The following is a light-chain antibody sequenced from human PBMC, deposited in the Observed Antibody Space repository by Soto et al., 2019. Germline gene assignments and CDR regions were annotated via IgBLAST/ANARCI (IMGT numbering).Light chain of an antibody. CDR3: QSYDSSLSAVV. V-gene: IGLV1-40*01. CDR2: GNS. J-gene: IGLJ2*01. Sequence: QSVLTQPPSVSGAPRQRVTISCTGSSSNIGAGYDVHWYQHLPGTAPKVLIYGNSNRPSGVPDRFSGSKSGTSASLAITGLQAEDEADYYCQSYDSSLSAVVFGGGTKLTVL. CDR1: SSNIGAGYD.